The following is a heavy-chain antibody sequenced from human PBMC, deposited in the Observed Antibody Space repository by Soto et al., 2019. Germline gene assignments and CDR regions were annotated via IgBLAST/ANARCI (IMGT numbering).Heavy chain of an antibody. CDR2: ISYSGST. D-gene: IGHD5-12*01. CDR1: GGSISSGGYY. CDR3: ARDRWLASAYYYGMDV. J-gene: IGHJ6*02. Sequence: SETLSLTCTVSGGSISSGGYYWSWIRQHPGKGLEWIGYISYSGSTYYNPSLKSRVTISVDTSKNQFSLKLSSVTAADTAVYYCARDRWLASAYYYGMDVWGQGTTVTVSS. V-gene: IGHV4-31*03.